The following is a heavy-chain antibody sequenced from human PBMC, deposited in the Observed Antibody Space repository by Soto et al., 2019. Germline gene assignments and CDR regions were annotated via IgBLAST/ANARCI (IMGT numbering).Heavy chain of an antibody. V-gene: IGHV3-30*18. D-gene: IGHD4-17*01. CDR2: ISYDGSNK. CDR3: ANAAHDYGDYVWYYGMEV. J-gene: IGHJ6*02. Sequence: QVQLVESGGGVVQPGRSLRLSCAASGFTFSSYGMHWVRQAPGKGLEWVAVISYDGSNKYYADSVKGRFTISRDNSKSPLDLQMNILRAEDTAVYYCANAAHDYGDYVWYYGMEVWGQGTTVTVSS. CDR1: GFTFSSYG.